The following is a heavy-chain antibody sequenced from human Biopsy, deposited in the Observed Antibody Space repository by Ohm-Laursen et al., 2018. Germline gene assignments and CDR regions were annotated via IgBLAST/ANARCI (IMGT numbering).Heavy chain of an antibody. CDR3: ARHPTGFWFDP. CDR2: VHKSGNT. Sequence: TLSLTCTVSGVSMNTGTYYWTWIRQNPATGLEWIGYVHKSGNTLYNPSPKSRLSISVDTSRNQFSLKLTSVTAADTALYYCARHPTGFWFDPWGQGTLVTVSS. V-gene: IGHV4-31*03. CDR1: GVSMNTGTYY. J-gene: IGHJ5*02.